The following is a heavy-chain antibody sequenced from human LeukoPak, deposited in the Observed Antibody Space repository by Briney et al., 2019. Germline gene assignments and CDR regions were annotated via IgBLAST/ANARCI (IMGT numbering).Heavy chain of an antibody. V-gene: IGHV4-39*07. J-gene: IGHJ4*02. CDR3: ASEDDYYDSSGYQHDY. D-gene: IGHD3-22*01. CDR2: IYYSGST. CDR1: GGSISSSSYY. Sequence: SETLSLTCTVSGGSISSSSYYWGWIRQPPGKGLEWIGSIYYSGSTYYNPSLKSRVTISVDTSKNQFSLKLSSVTVADTAVYYCASEDDYYDSSGYQHDYWGQGTLVTVSS.